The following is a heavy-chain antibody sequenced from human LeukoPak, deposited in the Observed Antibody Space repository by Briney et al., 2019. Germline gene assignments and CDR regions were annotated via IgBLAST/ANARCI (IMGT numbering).Heavy chain of an antibody. D-gene: IGHD3-3*01. CDR3: AKDLQNWSGLDY. Sequence: GGSLRLSCAASGFTFTPNAMNWVRQAPGKGLEWVSGIGGDGRSHYTDSVKGRFSISRDNSKNTLYLQMNSLRAEDTAIYYCAKDLQNWSGLDYWGQGTLVTVSS. J-gene: IGHJ4*02. V-gene: IGHV3-23*01. CDR1: GFTFTPNA. CDR2: IGGDGRS.